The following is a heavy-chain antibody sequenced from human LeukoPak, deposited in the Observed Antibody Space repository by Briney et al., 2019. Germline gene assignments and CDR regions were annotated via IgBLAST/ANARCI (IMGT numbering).Heavy chain of an antibody. Sequence: ASVKVSCKASGYTFTSYYMHWVRQAPGKGLEWMGGFNPEDGETIYAQKFQGRVTMTEDTSTDTAYMELSSLRSEDTAVYYCATHSCSGGSCYSDYWGQGTLVTVS. J-gene: IGHJ4*02. V-gene: IGHV1-24*01. CDR1: GYTFTSYY. CDR2: FNPEDGET. CDR3: ATHSCSGGSCYSDY. D-gene: IGHD2-15*01.